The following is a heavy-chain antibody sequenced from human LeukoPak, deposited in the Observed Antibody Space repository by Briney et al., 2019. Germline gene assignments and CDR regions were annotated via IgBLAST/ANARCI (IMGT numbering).Heavy chain of an antibody. CDR1: GFTFSSYS. CDR3: ARDRGYYGPPPDY. Sequence: PGGSLRLSCAASGFTFSSYSMNWVRQAPGKGLEWVSSISSSSSYIYHADSVKGRFTISRDNAKNSLYLQMNSLRAEDTAVYYCARDRGYYGPPPDYWGQGTLVTVSS. CDR2: ISSSSSYI. V-gene: IGHV3-21*01. J-gene: IGHJ4*02. D-gene: IGHD3-22*01.